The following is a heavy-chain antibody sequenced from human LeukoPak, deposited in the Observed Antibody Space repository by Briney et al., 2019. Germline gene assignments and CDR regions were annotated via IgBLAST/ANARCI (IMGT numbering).Heavy chain of an antibody. J-gene: IGHJ4*02. Sequence: SETLSLTCAVYGGSFSGYYWSWIRQPPGKGLEWIGEINHSGSTNYNPSLKSRVTISVDTSKNQFSLKLSSVTAADTAVYYCASITMVRGVRKHDYWGQGTLVTVPS. V-gene: IGHV4-34*01. CDR2: INHSGST. CDR3: ASITMVRGVRKHDY. D-gene: IGHD3-10*01. CDR1: GGSFSGYY.